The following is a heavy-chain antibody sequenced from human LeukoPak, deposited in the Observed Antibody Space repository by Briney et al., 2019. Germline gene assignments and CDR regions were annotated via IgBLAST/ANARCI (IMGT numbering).Heavy chain of an antibody. CDR2: ISGSGGST. D-gene: IGHD3-22*01. J-gene: IGHJ4*02. V-gene: IGHV3-23*01. CDR1: GFTFSSYA. Sequence: PGGSLRLSCAASGFTFSSYAMSWVRKAPGKGLEWVSAISGSGGSTYYADSVKGRFTISRDNSKNTLYLQMNSLRAEDTAVYYCAKDSARMIVVVIIDYWGQGTLVTVSS. CDR3: AKDSARMIVVVIIDY.